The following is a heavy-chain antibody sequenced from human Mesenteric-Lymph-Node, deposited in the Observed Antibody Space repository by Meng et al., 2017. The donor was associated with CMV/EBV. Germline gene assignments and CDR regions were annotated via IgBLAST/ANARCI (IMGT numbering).Heavy chain of an antibody. V-gene: IGHV4-61*08. CDR2: IYGTGIT. Sequence: VPLQESGTGLVKPSETLSLTCIVSGVSVTSGAYHWSWIRQSPGKGLEWIGYIYGTGITIYNPSLKSRVTILLETSKNQFSLKLNSVTTADTAVYYCAKSRSSTPGIVDDWGQGTLVTVSS. CDR3: AKSRSSTPGIVDD. CDR1: GVSVTSGAYH. J-gene: IGHJ4*02. D-gene: IGHD2/OR15-2a*01.